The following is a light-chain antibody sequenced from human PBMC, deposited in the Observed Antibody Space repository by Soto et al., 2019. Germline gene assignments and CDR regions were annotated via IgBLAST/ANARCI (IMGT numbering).Light chain of an antibody. V-gene: IGKV3-20*01. Sequence: SPGTLSLSPGERATLSCRASQTVRNNYLAWYQQKPGQAPRLLIYGASSGATGIPDRFSGSGSGTDFTLTISRLEPEDFAVYYCQQYKNWPPLTFAGGTKVDIK. CDR1: QTVRNNY. CDR3: QQYKNWPPLT. J-gene: IGKJ4*01. CDR2: GAS.